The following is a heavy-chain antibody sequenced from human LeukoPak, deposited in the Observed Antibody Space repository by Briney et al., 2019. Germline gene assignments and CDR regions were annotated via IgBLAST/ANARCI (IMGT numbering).Heavy chain of an antibody. Sequence: GGSLRLSCAASGFAVSDYYMSWVRQAPGKGLEWVAVISYDGVYRYYGDSVKGRFTISRDNSKNTLYLQIDSLRAEDTAVYYCAKDFAVVGASSFDYWGQGTLVTVSS. CDR3: AKDFAVVGASSFDY. D-gene: IGHD1-26*01. CDR1: GFAVSDYY. CDR2: ISYDGVYR. V-gene: IGHV3-30*18. J-gene: IGHJ4*02.